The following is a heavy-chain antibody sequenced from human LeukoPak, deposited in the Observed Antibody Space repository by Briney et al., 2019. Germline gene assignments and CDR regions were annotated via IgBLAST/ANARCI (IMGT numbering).Heavy chain of an antibody. CDR3: TTLAH. V-gene: IGHV3-15*01. CDR2: IKSKDDGGTA. Sequence: GGSLRLSCAASGFTFNDAWMSWVRQAPGKGLEWIGRIKSKDDGGTAHYAAPVKGRFSISRDDSKHTVTLQMNSLKSDDTALYYCTTLAHWGQGALVTVSS. CDR1: GFTFNDAW. J-gene: IGHJ4*02.